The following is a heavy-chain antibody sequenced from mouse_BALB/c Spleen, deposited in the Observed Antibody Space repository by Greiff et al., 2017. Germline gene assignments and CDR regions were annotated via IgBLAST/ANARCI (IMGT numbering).Heavy chain of an antibody. CDR1: GFPFSSNT. D-gene: IGHD1-3*01. CDR3: TRVGELTNAMDY. V-gene: IGHV5-6-4*01. J-gene: IGHJ4*01. CDR2: ISSGGSYT. Sequence: EVMLVESGGGLVKPGGSRKLSCAASGFPFSSNTFSWVRQTPEKRLEWVATISSGGSYTYYPDSVKGRFTISRDNAKNTLYLQMSSLKSEDTAMYYCTRVGELTNAMDYWGQGTSVTVSS.